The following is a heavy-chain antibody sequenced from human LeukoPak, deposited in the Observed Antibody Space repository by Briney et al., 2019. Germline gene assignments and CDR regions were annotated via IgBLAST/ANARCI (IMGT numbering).Heavy chain of an antibody. CDR3: ARGVGYCSSTSCPENYYYMDV. D-gene: IGHD2-2*01. CDR1: GGTFSSYA. CDR2: IIPIFGTA. V-gene: IGHV1-69*05. J-gene: IGHJ6*03. Sequence: ASVKVSCKASGGTFSSYAISWVRRAPGQGLEWMGGIIPIFGTANYAQKFQGRVTITTDESTSTAYMELSSLRSEDTAVYYCARGVGYCSSTSCPENYYYMDVWGKGTTVTVSS.